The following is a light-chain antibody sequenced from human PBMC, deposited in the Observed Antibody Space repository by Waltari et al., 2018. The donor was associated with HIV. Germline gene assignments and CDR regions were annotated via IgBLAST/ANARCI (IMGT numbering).Light chain of an antibody. Sequence: YVLTQPPSVSVAPGQTARITCGGDNIAGRKVHWYQRRPGQAPALVVFDDSDRPSGIPERFAGSISGNTATLIISRVEGGDEADYYCQVWDESNEQVVFGGGTRLTVL. CDR3: QVWDESNEQVV. CDR2: DDS. J-gene: IGLJ2*01. V-gene: IGLV3-21*02. CDR1: NIAGRK.